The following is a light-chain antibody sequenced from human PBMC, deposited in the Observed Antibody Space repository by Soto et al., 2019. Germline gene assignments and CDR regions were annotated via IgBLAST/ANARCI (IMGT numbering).Light chain of an antibody. V-gene: IGKV1-39*01. Sequence: DIQMTQSPSSLSASVGDRVTITCRASQSIDTFLNWYQHKPGKAPKLLIYDASTLQSGVPSRFSGSGSGRDFTLIITRLQREDFATYYCQQSYRSSASIFGQGTKLEIK. CDR1: QSIDTF. J-gene: IGKJ2*02. CDR2: DAS. CDR3: QQSYRSSASI.